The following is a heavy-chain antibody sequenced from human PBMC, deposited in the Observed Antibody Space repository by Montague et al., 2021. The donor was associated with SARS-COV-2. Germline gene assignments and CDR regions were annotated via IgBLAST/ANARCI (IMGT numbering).Heavy chain of an antibody. V-gene: IGHV4-59*01. CDR2: IHDGGAV. CDR3: VRDQHYGGPRGAYDI. Sequence: SETLSLTCTVSGGSITGYYWSWLRRSPGKGLEWIAYIHDGGAVNYNPSLGSRVTISTDTSKNQFSLKVNSVTAADTAVYYCVRDQHYGGPRGAYDIWGQGTVVTVSS. D-gene: IGHD4-23*01. CDR1: GGSITGYY. J-gene: IGHJ3*02.